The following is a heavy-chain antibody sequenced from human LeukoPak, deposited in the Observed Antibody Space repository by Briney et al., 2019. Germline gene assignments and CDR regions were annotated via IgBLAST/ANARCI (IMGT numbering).Heavy chain of an antibody. Sequence: SETLSLTCTVSGGSMSNYYWTWIRQPPGKGLEWIGYIYYSGSTNYNPSLKSRVTISVDTSKKQFSLKLTSVTAADTAVYYCTRGKPETVFDSWGQGTLVTVSS. CDR2: IYYSGST. D-gene: IGHD2-21*02. V-gene: IGHV4-59*12. J-gene: IGHJ4*02. CDR1: GGSMSNYY. CDR3: TRGKPETVFDS.